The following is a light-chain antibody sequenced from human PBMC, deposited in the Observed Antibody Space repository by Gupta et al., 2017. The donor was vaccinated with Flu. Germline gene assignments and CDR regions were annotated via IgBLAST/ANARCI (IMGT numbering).Light chain of an antibody. V-gene: IGLV2-14*01. Sequence: QAITISCTGPTSDGDDYNYGSWYQQHPGNDPILIIYKVKHRPAGIANRFSGSKSGNTAALTIAGRQADDGDDYYCSSDSASVTEFGGGTKLTVL. J-gene: IGLJ3*02. CDR3: SSDSASVTE. CDR2: KVK. CDR1: TSDGDDYNY.